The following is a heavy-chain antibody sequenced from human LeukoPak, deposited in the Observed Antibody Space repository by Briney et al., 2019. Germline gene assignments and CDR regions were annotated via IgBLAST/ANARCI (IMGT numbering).Heavy chain of an antibody. CDR1: GYTFTSYD. J-gene: IGHJ6*03. CDR2: MNPNSGNT. D-gene: IGHD6-13*01. Sequence: ASVKVSCKASGYTFTSYDINWVRQATGQGLECMGWMNPNSGNTGYAQKFQGRVTITRNTSISTAYMELSSLRSEDTAVYYCARAYSRVAWAYYYYYMDVWGKGTTVTVSS. V-gene: IGHV1-8*03. CDR3: ARAYSRVAWAYYYYYMDV.